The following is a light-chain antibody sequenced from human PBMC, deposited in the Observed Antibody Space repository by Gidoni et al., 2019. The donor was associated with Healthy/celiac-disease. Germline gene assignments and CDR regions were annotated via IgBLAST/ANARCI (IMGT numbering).Light chain of an antibody. J-gene: IGKJ4*01. CDR3: QQYYSTPLT. Sequence: DIVMTQSPDSLAVSLGERATINCKSSQRVLYSSNNKNYLAWYQQKPGQPPRLLIYGASTRESGVPDRCSGSGSGTDFTLTISSLQAEDVAVYYCQQYYSTPLTFGGGTKVEIK. CDR1: QRVLYSSNNKNY. V-gene: IGKV4-1*01. CDR2: GAS.